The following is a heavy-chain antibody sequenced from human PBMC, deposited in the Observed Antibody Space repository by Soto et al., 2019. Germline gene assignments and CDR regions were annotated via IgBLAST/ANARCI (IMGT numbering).Heavy chain of an antibody. D-gene: IGHD4-17*01. Sequence: GGSLRLSCAAFGFTLSSYEMDWVRQAPGKGLEWVSHISRSGSPIYYADSVKGRFTISRDNAKNSVYLQMNSLRAEDTAIYYCARVYAGYLIDAFDIWGQGTMVTVSS. V-gene: IGHV3-48*03. J-gene: IGHJ3*02. CDR3: ARVYAGYLIDAFDI. CDR1: GFTLSSYE. CDR2: ISRSGSPI.